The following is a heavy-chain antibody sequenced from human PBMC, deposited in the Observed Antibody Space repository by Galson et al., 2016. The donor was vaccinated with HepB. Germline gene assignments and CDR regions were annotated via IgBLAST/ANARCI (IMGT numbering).Heavy chain of an antibody. Sequence: SLRLSCAASGFTFNNFGIHWVRQTPGKGLEWVAVISLDGNNKYYADSVKGRFTISRDNSKNTLYLQMNSLRPEDTAVYYCAKPLLKGTWPFYFDSWGQGTLVSVSS. V-gene: IGHV3-30*18. J-gene: IGHJ4*02. CDR2: ISLDGNNK. CDR1: GFTFNNFG. CDR3: AKPLLKGTWPFYFDS.